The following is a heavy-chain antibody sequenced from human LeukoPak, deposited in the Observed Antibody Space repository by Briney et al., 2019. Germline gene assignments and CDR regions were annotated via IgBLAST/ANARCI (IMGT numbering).Heavy chain of an antibody. D-gene: IGHD3-16*01. V-gene: IGHV4-61*02. CDR3: ARVPDWTYVPDY. Sequence: SETLSLTCTVSGGSISSDRFYWTWVRQPAGKGLEWIGRIKSSNTNYNPSLKSRVSISLDASTNQFSLKLSSLTAADTAVYYCARVPDWTYVPDYWGQGTLVTVSS. J-gene: IGHJ4*02. CDR2: IKSSNT. CDR1: GGSISSDRFY.